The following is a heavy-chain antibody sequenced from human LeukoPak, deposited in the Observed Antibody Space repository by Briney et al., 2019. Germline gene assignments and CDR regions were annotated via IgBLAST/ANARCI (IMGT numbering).Heavy chain of an antibody. D-gene: IGHD6-6*01. CDR1: GGSISSGTYY. V-gene: IGHV4-39*01. CDR2: IYYSGST. Sequence: PSETLSLTCSVSGGSISSGTYYWGWIRQPPGKGLEWIGSIYYSGSTYYNPSLKSRVTISVDTSKNQFSLKLSSVTAADTAVYYCARHYCGYSSSCGFDPWGQGTLVTVSS. CDR3: ARHYCGYSSSCGFDP. J-gene: IGHJ5*02.